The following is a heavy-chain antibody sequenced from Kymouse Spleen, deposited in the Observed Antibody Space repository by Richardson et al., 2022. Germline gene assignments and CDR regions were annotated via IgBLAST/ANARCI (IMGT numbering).Heavy chain of an antibody. V-gene: IGHV3-30*18. J-gene: IGHJ6*02. D-gene: IGHD3-10*01. CDR1: GFTFSSYG. Sequence: QVQLVESGGGVVQPGRSLRLSCAASGFTFSSYGMHWVRQAPGKGLEWVAVISYDGSNKYYADSVKGRFTISRDNSKNTLYLQMNSLRAEDTAVYYCARRSDYYGSAGYYYYGMDVWGQGTTVTVSS. CDR2: ISYDGSNK. CDR3: ARRSDYYGSAGYYYYGMDV.